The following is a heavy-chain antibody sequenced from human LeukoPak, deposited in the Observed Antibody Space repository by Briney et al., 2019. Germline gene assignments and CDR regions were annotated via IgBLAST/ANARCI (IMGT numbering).Heavy chain of an antibody. J-gene: IGHJ6*03. D-gene: IGHD2-21*02. V-gene: IGHV3-21*01. CDR3: AKDVTAYCGADCYSPMDV. CDR2: ICSSSSYM. Sequence: PGGSLRLSCAASGFTFRSYTMNWVRQAPGKGLEWVSSICSSSSYMYYADSVKGRFTISRDNAKNSLYLQMNSLRAEDTAVYYCAKDVTAYCGADCYSPMDVWGKGTTVTVSS. CDR1: GFTFRSYT.